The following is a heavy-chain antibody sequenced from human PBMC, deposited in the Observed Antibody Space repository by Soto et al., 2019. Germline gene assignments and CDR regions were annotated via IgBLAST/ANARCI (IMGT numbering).Heavy chain of an antibody. CDR3: ASEIRYGSGSLN. CDR2: IKQDGSEK. D-gene: IGHD3-10*01. CDR1: GFTFTRYS. Sequence: GGSLRLSCAASGFTFTRYSMNWVRQAPGKGLEWVANIKQDGSEKYYVDSVKGRFTISRDNAKNSLYLQMNSLRAEDTAVYYCASEIRYGSGSLNWGQGTTVTVSS. V-gene: IGHV3-7*03. J-gene: IGHJ6*02.